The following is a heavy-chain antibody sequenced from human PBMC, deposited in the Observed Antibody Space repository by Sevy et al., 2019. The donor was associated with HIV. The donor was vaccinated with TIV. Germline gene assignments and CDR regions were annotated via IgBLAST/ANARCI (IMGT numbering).Heavy chain of an antibody. Sequence: GGSLRLSCTASGFTFSNHATHWVRQGPGKGPEWVAFIRNDGSHEYYADSVKGRFTISRDNSKNTLYLQMNRLRPEDTAVYYCARDRKVLLVVYAIPFDAFDIWGQGTMATVSS. CDR3: ARDRKVLLVVYAIPFDAFDI. CDR1: GFTFSNHA. V-gene: IGHV3-30*02. CDR2: IRNDGSHE. J-gene: IGHJ3*02. D-gene: IGHD2-8*02.